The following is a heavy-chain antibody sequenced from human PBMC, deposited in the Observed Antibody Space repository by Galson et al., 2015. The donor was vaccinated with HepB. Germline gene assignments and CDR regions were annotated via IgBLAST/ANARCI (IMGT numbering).Heavy chain of an antibody. CDR3: ASPERGYLWGSKRYFFGY. D-gene: IGHD3-16*02. J-gene: IGHJ4*02. V-gene: IGHV3-53*01. Sequence: SLRLSCAASGLTVSTNHMNWVRQAPGKGLEWVSTLSRGSTYYAESVTGRFTMSKDSSKNTVYLQMNSLRVDDTAVYYCASPERGYLWGSKRYFFGYWGQGTLVTVSS. CDR2: LSRGST. CDR1: GLTVSTNH.